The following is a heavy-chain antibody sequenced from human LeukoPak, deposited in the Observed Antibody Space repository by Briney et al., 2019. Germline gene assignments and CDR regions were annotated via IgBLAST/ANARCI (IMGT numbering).Heavy chain of an antibody. D-gene: IGHD3-9*01. CDR2: INVDGRNI. CDR3: TRDLMDYDVATGLHHYYMDV. V-gene: IGHV3-74*01. Sequence: GGSVRLSWVPSVFTFSSYWTHWVRQERREGLVWVSRINVDGRNINYADSVRGRCTISRDNAKNTLYLQINTLRVEDTAVYYCTRDLMDYDVATGLHHYYMDVWGQGTTVTVSS. CDR1: VFTFSSYW. J-gene: IGHJ6*02.